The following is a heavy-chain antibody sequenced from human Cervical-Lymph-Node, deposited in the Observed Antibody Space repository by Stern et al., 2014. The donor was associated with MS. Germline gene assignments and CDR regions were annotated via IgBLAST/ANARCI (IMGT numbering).Heavy chain of an antibody. J-gene: IGHJ6*02. CDR1: GYSFTSYW. Sequence: EMQLVESGAEVKKPGESLKISCKGSGYSFTSYWIGWVRQMPGKGLEWVGIIYPGDPVTRYSPSFQGQVTISADKSISTAYLQWSSLKASDTAMYYCARVRGVILPSTYYYYGMDVWGQGTTVTVSS. V-gene: IGHV5-51*03. CDR3: ARVRGVILPSTYYYYGMDV. D-gene: IGHD3-10*01. CDR2: IYPGDPVT.